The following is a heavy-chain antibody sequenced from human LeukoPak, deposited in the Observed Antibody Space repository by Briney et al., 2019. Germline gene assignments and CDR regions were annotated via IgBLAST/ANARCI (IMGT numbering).Heavy chain of an antibody. CDR3: ARGGTYSFDY. V-gene: IGHV3-74*01. Sequence: TGGSLRLSCAASGFTFSNCWMHWVRQAPGKGLVWVSRVHSDGRSTTYADSVKGRFTISRDNAKNTLYLQMNSLRVEDTAVYYCARGGTYSFDYWGRGTLVTVSS. J-gene: IGHJ4*02. CDR1: GFTFSNCW. CDR2: VHSDGRST. D-gene: IGHD1-26*01.